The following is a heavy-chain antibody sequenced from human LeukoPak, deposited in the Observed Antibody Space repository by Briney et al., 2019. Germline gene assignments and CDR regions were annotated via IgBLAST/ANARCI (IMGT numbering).Heavy chain of an antibody. CDR1: GGSFSGYY. CDR3: ARVGALGRIAVAGQDY. V-gene: IGHV4-34*01. Sequence: PSETLSLTCAVYGGSFSGYYWSWIRQPPGKGLEWIGEINHSGSTSYNPSLKSRVTISVDTSKNQFSLKLSSVTAADTAVYYCARVGALGRIAVAGQDYWGQGTLVTVSS. CDR2: INHSGST. D-gene: IGHD6-19*01. J-gene: IGHJ4*02.